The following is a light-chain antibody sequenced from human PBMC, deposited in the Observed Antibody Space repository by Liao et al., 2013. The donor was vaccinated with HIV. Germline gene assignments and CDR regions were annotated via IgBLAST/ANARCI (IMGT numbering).Light chain of an antibody. CDR3: QAWDSSTGNYV. V-gene: IGLV3-21*01. CDR1: NIGSKS. Sequence: SYVLTQPPSVSVAPGKTARITCGGNNIGSKSVHWYQQKPGQAPVLVIYYDSDRPSGIPERFSGSNSGNTATLTISGTQAMDEADYYCQAWDSSTGNYVFGTGTKVTVL. J-gene: IGLJ1*01. CDR2: YDS.